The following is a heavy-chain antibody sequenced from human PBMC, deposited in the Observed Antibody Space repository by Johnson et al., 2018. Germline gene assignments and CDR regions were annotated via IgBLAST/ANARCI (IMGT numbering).Heavy chain of an antibody. D-gene: IGHD1-26*01. CDR2: ISSSSSTI. CDR3: ARAIVGKGYFQH. CDR1: GFTFSTYG. Sequence: VQLVEAGGGLVKPGGSLRLSCAASGFTFSTYGMNWVRQAPGKGLEWVSYISSSSSTIYYADSVKGRFPISRDNAKNSLYLQMNSLRDEETAVYYCARAIVGKGYFQHWGQGTLVTVSS. V-gene: IGHV3-48*02. J-gene: IGHJ1*01.